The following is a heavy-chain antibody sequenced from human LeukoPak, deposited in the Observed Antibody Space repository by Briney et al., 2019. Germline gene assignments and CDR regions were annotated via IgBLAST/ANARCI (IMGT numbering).Heavy chain of an antibody. CDR2: IIPIFGTT. CDR1: RGTFSSYA. CDR3: ARVPPYYDSSGYQGAFDY. J-gene: IGHJ4*02. V-gene: IGHV1-69*13. Sequence: SVKVSCKASRGTFSSYAISWVRQAPGQGLEWMGGIIPIFGTTTYAQKLQGRVRITADESTSTAYMELSSLRSEDTAVYYCARVPPYYDSSGYQGAFDYWGQGTLVTVSS. D-gene: IGHD3-22*01.